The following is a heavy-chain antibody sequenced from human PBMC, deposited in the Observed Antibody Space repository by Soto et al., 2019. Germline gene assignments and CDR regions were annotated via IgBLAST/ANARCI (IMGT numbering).Heavy chain of an antibody. J-gene: IGHJ4*02. D-gene: IGHD3-22*01. CDR1: GFTFSSFA. CDR3: ARGHYYDSSGYYY. Sequence: EVQLLESGGGLVQPGGSLRLSCAASGFTFSSFAMTWVRQAPVKGLEWVSAISGSGDATYHADSVKGRFTISRDNSKNTLYLQMNSLSAEDTAIYYCARGHYYDSSGYYYWGQGTLVTVSS. V-gene: IGHV3-23*01. CDR2: ISGSGDAT.